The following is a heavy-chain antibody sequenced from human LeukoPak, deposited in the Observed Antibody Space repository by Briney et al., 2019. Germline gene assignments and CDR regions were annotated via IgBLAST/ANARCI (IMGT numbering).Heavy chain of an antibody. D-gene: IGHD6-25*01. V-gene: IGHV3-21*01. J-gene: IGHJ4*02. CDR2: ISSLGNYI. Sequence: GGSLTLSCAASGFTFSTYSMNWVRQAPGKGLEWVSSISSLGNYIYYADSVKGRFTISRDNAQNSLYLQMDSLRAEDTGIYYFARDPRATIYSSASFEKEWGQGILVTVSS. CDR1: GFTFSTYS. CDR3: ARDPRATIYSSASFEKE.